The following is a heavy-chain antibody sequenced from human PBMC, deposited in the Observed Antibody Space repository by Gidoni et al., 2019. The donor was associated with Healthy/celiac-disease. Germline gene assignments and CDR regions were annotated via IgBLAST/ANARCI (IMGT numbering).Heavy chain of an antibody. CDR3: ARGVGLHSDY. V-gene: IGHV4-61*02. CDR2: IYTSGST. CDR1: GCSITSGSDY. D-gene: IGHD5-12*01. Sequence: QVQLQESGPGLVKPSQTPSLTCTVSGCSITSGSDYWSWIPQPAGKVLECIGRIYTSGSTNYNPSLKSRVTISVDTSKNQFSLKLSSVTAADTAVYYCARGVGLHSDYWGQGTLVTVSS. J-gene: IGHJ4*02.